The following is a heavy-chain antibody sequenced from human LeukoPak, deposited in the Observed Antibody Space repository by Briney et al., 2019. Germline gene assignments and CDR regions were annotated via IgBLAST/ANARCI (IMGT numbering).Heavy chain of an antibody. CDR2: ISSSSSYI. J-gene: IGHJ4*02. D-gene: IGHD3-22*01. CDR3: AREWRYYDSSGYYDY. Sequence: PGGSLRLSCAASGFTFSSYRLDWVRQAPGKGLEWVSSISSSSSYIYYADSVKGRFTISRDNAKNSLYLQMNSLRAEDTAVYYCAREWRYYDSSGYYDYWGQGTLVTVSS. V-gene: IGHV3-21*01. CDR1: GFTFSSYR.